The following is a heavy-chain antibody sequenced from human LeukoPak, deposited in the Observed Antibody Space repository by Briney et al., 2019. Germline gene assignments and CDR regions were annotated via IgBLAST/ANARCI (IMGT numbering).Heavy chain of an antibody. J-gene: IGHJ4*02. CDR3: ASYPSPSNY. CDR1: GGAVSSVGYF. CDR2: IYYSGST. Sequence: SETLSLTCAVSGGAVSSVGYFWGWIRPPPGKGLEWIGYIYYSGSTNYNPSLKSRVTISADTSKNHFSLKLSSVTAADTAVDYCASYPSPSNYWGQGTLVTVSS. V-gene: IGHV4-61*03.